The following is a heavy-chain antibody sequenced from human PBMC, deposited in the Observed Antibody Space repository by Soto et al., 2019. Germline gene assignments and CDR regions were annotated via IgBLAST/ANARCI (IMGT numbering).Heavy chain of an antibody. CDR1: GFTFDDYT. CDR2: ISWDGGST. Sequence: EVQLVESGGVVVQPGGSLRLSCAASGFTFDDYTMHWVRQAPGKGLEWVSLISWDGGSTYYADSVKGRFTISRDNSKNSLYLQMNSLRTEDTALYYCAKDMYCSGGSCYGFAYWGQGTLVTVSS. CDR3: AKDMYCSGGSCYGFAY. D-gene: IGHD2-15*01. V-gene: IGHV3-43*01. J-gene: IGHJ4*02.